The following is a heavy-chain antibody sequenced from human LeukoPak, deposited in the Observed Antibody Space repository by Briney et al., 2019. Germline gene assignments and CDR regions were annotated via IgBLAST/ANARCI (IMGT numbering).Heavy chain of an antibody. CDR1: GFTFSSYG. J-gene: IGHJ4*02. V-gene: IGHV3-33*01. Sequence: GRSLRLSCAASGFTFSSYGMHWVRQAPGKGLEWVAVIWYDGSNKYYADSVKGRFTISRDNSKNTLYLQMNSLRAEDTAVYYCARACSGTSCFDYWGQGTLVTVSS. D-gene: IGHD2-2*01. CDR3: ARACSGTSCFDY. CDR2: IWYDGSNK.